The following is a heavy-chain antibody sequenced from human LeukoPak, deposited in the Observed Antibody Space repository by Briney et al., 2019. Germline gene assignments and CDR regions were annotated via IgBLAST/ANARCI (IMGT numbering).Heavy chain of an antibody. V-gene: IGHV3-7*01. CDR2: IKEDGSEK. CDR1: GFTFRSYW. Sequence: GGSLRLSCAASGFTFRSYWMSWFRQAPGKGLEWVANIKEDGSEKSYVDSVKGRFTISRDNAKNLLYLQMNSLRAEDTAVYYCARDKTVGASYFDFWGQGILVTVSS. CDR3: ARDKTVGASYFDF. D-gene: IGHD1-26*01. J-gene: IGHJ4*02.